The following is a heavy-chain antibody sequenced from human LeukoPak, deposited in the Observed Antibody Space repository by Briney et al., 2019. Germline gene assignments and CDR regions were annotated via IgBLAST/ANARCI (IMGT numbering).Heavy chain of an antibody. Sequence: GASVKVSCKVSGYTLTELSMHWVRQAPGQGLEWMGGIIPIFGTANYAQKFQGRVTITTDESTSTAYMELSSLRSEDTAVYYCAGLESHYYDSSGYYYGLYFQHWGQGTLVTVSS. J-gene: IGHJ1*01. CDR3: AGLESHYYDSSGYYYGLYFQH. CDR2: IIPIFGTA. V-gene: IGHV1-69*05. D-gene: IGHD3-22*01. CDR1: GYTLTELS.